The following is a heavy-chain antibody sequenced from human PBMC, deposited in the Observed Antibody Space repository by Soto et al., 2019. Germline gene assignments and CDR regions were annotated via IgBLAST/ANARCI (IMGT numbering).Heavy chain of an antibody. J-gene: IGHJ4*02. CDR2: ISGDGRNR. CDR3: AKEFLTTFSFDS. CDR1: GFTFSNYA. Sequence: PGGSLRLSCAASGFTFSNYAMSWVRQAPGEGLEWVSTISGDGRNRYYADSVKGRFTISRDNSKNTLYLEMNSLRAEDTVVYYCAKEFLTTFSFDSWGQGTLVTVSS. D-gene: IGHD1-1*01. V-gene: IGHV3-23*01.